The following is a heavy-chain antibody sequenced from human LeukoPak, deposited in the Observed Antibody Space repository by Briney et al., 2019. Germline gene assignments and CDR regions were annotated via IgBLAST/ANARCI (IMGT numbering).Heavy chain of an antibody. CDR2: ISSSSSYI. V-gene: IGHV3-21*01. CDR1: GFTFSSYS. Sequence: PGGSLRLSCAASGFTFSSYSMNWVRQAPGKGLEWVSSISSSSSYIYYADSVKGRFTISRDNAKNSLYLQMNSLRAEDTAVYYCAKDISPELYYFDYWGQGTLVTVSS. D-gene: IGHD1-1*01. CDR3: AKDISPELYYFDY. J-gene: IGHJ4*02.